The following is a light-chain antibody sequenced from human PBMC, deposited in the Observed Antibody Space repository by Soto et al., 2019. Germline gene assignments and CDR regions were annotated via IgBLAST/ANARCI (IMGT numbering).Light chain of an antibody. V-gene: IGKV1-8*01. CDR2: AAS. CDR1: QGISSY. CDR3: QQYDSYPPT. Sequence: AIRMTQSPSSFSSSTGDRVTITCRASQGISSYLAWYQQKPGKAPKLLIYAASTWQSGVPSRFSGSGSGTDFTLTISCLQSEDFATYYCQQYDSYPPTFGGGTKVEIK. J-gene: IGKJ4*02.